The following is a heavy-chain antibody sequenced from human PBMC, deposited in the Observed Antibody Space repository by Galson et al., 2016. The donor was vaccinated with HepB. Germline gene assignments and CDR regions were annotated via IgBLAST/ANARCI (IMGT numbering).Heavy chain of an antibody. CDR2: ISGDGGST. D-gene: IGHD6-19*01. V-gene: IGHV3-23*01. J-gene: IGHJ4*02. Sequence: SLRLSCAASGFTFGRYATSWVRQAPGKGLEWVSAISGDGGSTYYAGSVQGRFTSSRDRSTNTMYLQMNSLRTDDTAVYHCARFTQEWLDRVYYFDYWGQGTLVTVSS. CDR3: ARFTQEWLDRVYYFDY. CDR1: GFTFGRYA.